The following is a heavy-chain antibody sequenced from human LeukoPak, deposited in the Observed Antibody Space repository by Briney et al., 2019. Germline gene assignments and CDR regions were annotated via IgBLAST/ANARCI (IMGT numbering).Heavy chain of an antibody. CDR1: GYTFTSYG. V-gene: IGHV1-18*01. J-gene: IGHJ4*02. Sequence: GASVKVSCKASGYTFTSYGISWVRQAPGQGLEWMGWISAYNGNTNYAQKLQGRVTMTTDTATSTAYMELRSLRSDDTAVYYCARDPPYCRSTSCEIDYWGQGTLVTVSS. D-gene: IGHD2-2*01. CDR3: ARDPPYCRSTSCEIDY. CDR2: ISAYNGNT.